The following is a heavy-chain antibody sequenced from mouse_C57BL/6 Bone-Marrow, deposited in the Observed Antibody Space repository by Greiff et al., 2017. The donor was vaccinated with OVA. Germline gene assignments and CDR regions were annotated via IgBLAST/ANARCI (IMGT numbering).Heavy chain of an antibody. CDR3: ARKGDGYYEDYAMDY. Sequence: VQLQQSGAELARPGASVKMSCKASGYTFTSYTMHWVKQWPGQGLEWIGYINPSSGYTKYNQKFKDKATLTADKSSSTAYMQLSSLTSEDSAVYYCARKGDGYYEDYAMDYWGQGTSVTVSS. CDR1: GYTFTSYT. V-gene: IGHV1-4*01. D-gene: IGHD2-3*01. J-gene: IGHJ4*01. CDR2: INPSSGYT.